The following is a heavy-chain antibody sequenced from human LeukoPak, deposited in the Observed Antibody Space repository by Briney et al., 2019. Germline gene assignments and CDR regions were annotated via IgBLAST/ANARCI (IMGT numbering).Heavy chain of an antibody. V-gene: IGHV3-66*01. CDR1: GFTVSSSH. CDR2: IYSGGST. D-gene: IGHD1-26*01. Sequence: PGGSLRLSCAASGFTVSSSHMIWVRQAPGRGLEWVSFIYSGGSTSYADSVKGRFTISRDNSKNTLYLQMNSLRAEDTAVYYCARGFSGTSYWGQGTLVTVSS. CDR3: ARGFSGTSY. J-gene: IGHJ4*02.